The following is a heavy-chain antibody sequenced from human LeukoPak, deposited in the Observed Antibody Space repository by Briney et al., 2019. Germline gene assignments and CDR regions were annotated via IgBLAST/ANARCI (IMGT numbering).Heavy chain of an antibody. CDR3: AKDFGEVIHGYFDY. V-gene: IGHV3-21*01. Sequence: GGSLRLSCAASGFTFSSYSMNWVRQAPGKGLEWVSSISSSSSYIYYADSVKGRFTISRDNAKNSLYLQMNSLRAEDTAVYYCAKDFGEVIHGYFDYWGQGTLVTVSS. CDR2: ISSSSSYI. D-gene: IGHD3-16*01. J-gene: IGHJ4*02. CDR1: GFTFSSYS.